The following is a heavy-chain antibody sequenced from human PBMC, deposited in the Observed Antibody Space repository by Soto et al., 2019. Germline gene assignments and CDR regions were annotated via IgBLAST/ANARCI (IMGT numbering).Heavy chain of an antibody. J-gene: IGHJ6*03. CDR2: IIPILGIA. CDR3: ASATVTDYYYYYMDV. Sequence: QVQLVQSGAEVKKPGSSEKVSCKASGGTFSSYTISWVRQAPGQGLEWMGRIIPILGIANYAQKFQGRVTITADKSTSTAYMELSSLRSEDTAVYYCASATVTDYYYYYMDVWGKGTTVTVSS. D-gene: IGHD4-17*01. V-gene: IGHV1-69*02. CDR1: GGTFSSYT.